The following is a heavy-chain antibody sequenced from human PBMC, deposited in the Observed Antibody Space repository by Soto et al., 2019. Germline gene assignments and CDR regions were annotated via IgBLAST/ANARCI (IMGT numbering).Heavy chain of an antibody. Sequence: ASVKVSCKASGGTFSSYAISWVRQAPGQGLEWMGGIIPIFGTANYAQKFQGRVTITADESTSTAYMELSSLRSEDTAVYYCARAPFGSGYQMQGTLLAPFQHWGQGTLVTVS. CDR1: GGTFSSYA. D-gene: IGHD3-22*01. J-gene: IGHJ1*01. CDR2: IIPIFGTA. V-gene: IGHV1-69*13. CDR3: ARAPFGSGYQMQGTLLAPFQH.